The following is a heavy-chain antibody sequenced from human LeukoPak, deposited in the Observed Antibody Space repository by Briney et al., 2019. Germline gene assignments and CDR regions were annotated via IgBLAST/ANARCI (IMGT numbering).Heavy chain of an antibody. J-gene: IGHJ4*02. CDR3: ARQYDFWSGLFDY. CDR2: IIYSGST. V-gene: IGHV4-59*01. Sequence: SETLSLTCTVSGGSISSYYWTWIRQPPGKGLEWIGYIIYSGSTNYNPSLKSRVTISVDTSKNQFSLKLCSVTAADTAVYYCARQYDFWSGLFDYSGQGTLVTVSS. CDR1: GGSISSYY. D-gene: IGHD3-3*01.